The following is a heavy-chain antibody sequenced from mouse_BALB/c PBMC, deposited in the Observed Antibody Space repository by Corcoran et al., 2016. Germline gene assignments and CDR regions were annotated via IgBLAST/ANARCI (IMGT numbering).Heavy chain of an antibody. CDR3: ARGYGNYVFAY. CDR1: GYTFTDYY. D-gene: IGHD2-10*02. CDR2: IYPGSGNT. Sequence: QIQLQQSGPELVKPGASVKISCKASGYTFTDYYINWVKQKPGQGLEWIGWIYPGSGNTKYNEKFKGKATLTVDTSSSTAYMQLSSLTSEDTAVYVCARGYGNYVFAYWGQGTLVTVSA. V-gene: IGHV1-84*02. J-gene: IGHJ3*01.